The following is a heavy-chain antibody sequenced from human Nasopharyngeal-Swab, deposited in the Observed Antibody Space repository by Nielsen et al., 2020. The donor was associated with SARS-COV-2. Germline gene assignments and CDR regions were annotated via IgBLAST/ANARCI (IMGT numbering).Heavy chain of an antibody. J-gene: IGHJ4*02. V-gene: IGHV3-30*03. D-gene: IGHD7-27*01. Sequence: WIRQPPGKGLEWVAVISYDGSNKYYADSVKGRFTISRDNSKNTLYLQMNSLRAEDTAVYYCASLRFRGLRELGDYWGQGTLVTVSS. CDR2: ISYDGSNK. CDR3: ASLRFRGLRELGDY.